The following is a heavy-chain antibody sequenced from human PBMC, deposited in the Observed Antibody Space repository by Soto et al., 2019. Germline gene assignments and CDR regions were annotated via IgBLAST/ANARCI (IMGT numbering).Heavy chain of an antibody. D-gene: IGHD2-15*01. CDR2: IRSKAYGGTT. CDR1: GFTFGDYA. Sequence: GGSLRLSCTASGFTFGDYAMSWFRQAPGKGLEWVGFIRSKAYGGTTEYAASVKGRFTISRDDSKSIAYLQMNSLKTEDTAVYYCTGDVVVAATPYYYYYGMDVWGQGTTVTVSS. CDR3: TGDVVVAATPYYYYYGMDV. V-gene: IGHV3-49*03. J-gene: IGHJ6*02.